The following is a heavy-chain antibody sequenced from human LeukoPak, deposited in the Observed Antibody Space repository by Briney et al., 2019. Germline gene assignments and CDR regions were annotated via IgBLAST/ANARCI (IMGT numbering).Heavy chain of an antibody. CDR2: INSDGSST. V-gene: IGHV3-74*01. Sequence: GGSLRLSCAASGFTFSSYWMHWVRQAPGKGLVWVSRINSDGSSTSYADSVKGRFTISRDNAKNTLYLQMNSLRAEDTAVYYCARGVIVEYYYMDVWGKGTTVTVSS. J-gene: IGHJ6*03. CDR1: GFTFSSYW. D-gene: IGHD2-21*01. CDR3: ARGVIVEYYYMDV.